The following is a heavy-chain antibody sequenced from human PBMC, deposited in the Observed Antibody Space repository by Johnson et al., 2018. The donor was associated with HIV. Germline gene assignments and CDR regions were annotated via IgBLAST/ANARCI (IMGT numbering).Heavy chain of an antibody. V-gene: IGHV3-23*04. Sequence: VLLVESGGGLVQPGGSLRLSCAASGFTFSSYAMSWVRQAPGKGLEWVSAISGSGGSTYYADSVKGRFTISRDNSKNTLYLQMNSLRAEDTALYYCAKDLGDPMIEVHAFDIWGQGTMVTVSS. D-gene: IGHD3-22*01. CDR1: GFTFSSYA. J-gene: IGHJ3*02. CDR2: ISGSGGST. CDR3: AKDLGDPMIEVHAFDI.